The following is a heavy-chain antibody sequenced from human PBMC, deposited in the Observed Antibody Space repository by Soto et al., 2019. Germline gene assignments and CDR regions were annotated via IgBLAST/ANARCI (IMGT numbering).Heavy chain of an antibody. CDR2: ISSSGSTI. CDR1: EFXFSSYE. D-gene: IGHD1-26*01. V-gene: IGHV3-48*03. Sequence: XLRLSCASSEFXFSSYELNWVRHAPGNGLEWVSYISSSGSTIYYADSVKGRFNISRDNAKNPLYLQMKSLRDEHTAVYYCARDAYSGSSNYGMAVWGQGTKVTVS. J-gene: IGHJ6*01. CDR3: ARDAYSGSSNYGMAV.